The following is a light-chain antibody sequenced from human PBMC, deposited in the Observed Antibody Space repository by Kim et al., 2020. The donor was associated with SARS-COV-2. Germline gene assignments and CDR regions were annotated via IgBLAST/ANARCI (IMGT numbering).Light chain of an antibody. CDR3: LQHNTYPWT. CDR1: QGISIY. CDR2: GTS. Sequence: AAVGDRVNITCRASQGISIYLAWFQQKPGKVPRRLTYGTSSLQSGVPSRFSGSGSGTEFTLTISNLQPEDFASYYCLQHNTYPWTFGQGTKVEIK. J-gene: IGKJ1*01. V-gene: IGKV1-17*03.